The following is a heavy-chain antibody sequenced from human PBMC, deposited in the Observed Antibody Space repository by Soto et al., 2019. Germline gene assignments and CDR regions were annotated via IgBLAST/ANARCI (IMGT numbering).Heavy chain of an antibody. J-gene: IGHJ3*02. V-gene: IGHV3-48*03. CDR3: AREGDAGGYRFDI. CDR2: ISSSGGTK. Sequence: EVQLVESGGGLVQPGGSLRLSCAASGFTFSTYEIHWVRQAPGEGLEWVSYISSSGGTKYYADSVKGRFTISRDNAQSSLYLQTNSLRVDDTAIYYCAREGDAGGYRFDIWGQGTMVTVSS. CDR1: GFTFSTYE. D-gene: IGHD5-12*01.